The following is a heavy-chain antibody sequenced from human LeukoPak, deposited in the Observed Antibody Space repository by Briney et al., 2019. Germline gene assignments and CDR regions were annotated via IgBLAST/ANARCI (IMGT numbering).Heavy chain of an antibody. J-gene: IGHJ6*02. Sequence: SETLSLTCAVYGGSFSGYYWSWIRQPPGKGLEWIGEINHSGSTNYNPSLKSRVTISVDTSKNQFSQKLSSVTAADTAVYYCARGTPESYDFWSGYYPNYYYGMDVWGQGTTVTVSS. V-gene: IGHV4-34*01. CDR3: ARGTPESYDFWSGYYPNYYYGMDV. CDR2: INHSGST. CDR1: GGSFSGYY. D-gene: IGHD3-3*01.